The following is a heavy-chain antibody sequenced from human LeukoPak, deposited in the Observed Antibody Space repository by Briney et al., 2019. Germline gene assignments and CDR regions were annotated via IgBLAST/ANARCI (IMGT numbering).Heavy chain of an antibody. J-gene: IGHJ4*02. Sequence: GGSLRLSCAASGFTFSNYAMTWVRQAPGKGLEWVAVIFYDGSNKHYAESVKGRFTISRDNSKNTVHLQMDSLRAEDTAVYYCARSQAFYFSLLDYWGQGRLVTGSS. CDR1: GFTFSNYA. CDR3: ARSQAFYFSLLDY. V-gene: IGHV3-33*08. D-gene: IGHD2/OR15-2a*01. CDR2: IFYDGSNK.